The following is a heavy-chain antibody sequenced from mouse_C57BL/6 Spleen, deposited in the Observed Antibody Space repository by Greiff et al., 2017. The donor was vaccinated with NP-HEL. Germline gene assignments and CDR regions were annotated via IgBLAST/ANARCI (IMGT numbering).Heavy chain of an antibody. CDR1: GYTFTSYW. D-gene: IGHD1-1*01. CDR2: IDPSDSET. V-gene: IGHV1-52*01. Sequence: QVQLQQPGAELVRPGSSVKLSCKASGYTFTSYWMHWVKQRPIQGLEWIGNIDPSDSETHYNQKFKDKATLTVDKSSSTAYMQRRSLTSEDSAVYYCARGYYGSIYAMDYWGQGTSVTVST. J-gene: IGHJ4*01. CDR3: ARGYYGSIYAMDY.